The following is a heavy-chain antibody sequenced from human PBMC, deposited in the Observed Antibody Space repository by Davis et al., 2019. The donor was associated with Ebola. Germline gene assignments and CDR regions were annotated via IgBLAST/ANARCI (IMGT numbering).Heavy chain of an antibody. V-gene: IGHV3-33*08. CDR3: ARAGGSTTLTAPSMDV. CDR1: GFTFSSYW. Sequence: PGGSLRLSCAASGFTFSSYWMSWVRQAPGKGLEWVAVIWYDGSNKYYADSVKGRFAISRDNSKNTLYLQMNSLRAEDMAVYYCARAGGSTTLTAPSMDVWGQGTTVTVSS. J-gene: IGHJ6*02. CDR2: IWYDGSNK. D-gene: IGHD2/OR15-2a*01.